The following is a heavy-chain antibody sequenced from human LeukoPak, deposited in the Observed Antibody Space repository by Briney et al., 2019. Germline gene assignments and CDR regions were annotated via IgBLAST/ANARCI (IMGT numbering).Heavy chain of an antibody. J-gene: IGHJ5*02. CDR2: IYYSGST. V-gene: IGHV4-30-4*01. CDR3: ARHPYCSSTSCYLKDWFDP. Sequence: NSSETLSLTCTVSGGSISSGDYYWSWIRQPPGKGLEWIGYIYYSGSTYYNPSLKSRVTISVDTSKNQFSLKLSSVTAADTAVYYCARHPYCSSTSCYLKDWFDPWGQGTLVTVSS. CDR1: GGSISSGDYY. D-gene: IGHD2-2*01.